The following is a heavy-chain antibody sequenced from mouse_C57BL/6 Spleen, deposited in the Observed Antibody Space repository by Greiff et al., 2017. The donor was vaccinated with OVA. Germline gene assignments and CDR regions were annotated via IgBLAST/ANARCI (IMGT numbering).Heavy chain of an antibody. D-gene: IGHD4-1*01. Sequence: EVKVVESGGGLVKPGGSLKLSCAASGFTFSDYGMHWVRQAPEKGLEWVAYISSGSSTIYYADTVKGRFTISRDNAKNTLFLQMTSLRSEDTAMYYCARLNWDGYFDYWGQGTTLTVSS. CDR2: ISSGSSTI. V-gene: IGHV5-17*01. J-gene: IGHJ2*01. CDR3: ARLNWDGYFDY. CDR1: GFTFSDYG.